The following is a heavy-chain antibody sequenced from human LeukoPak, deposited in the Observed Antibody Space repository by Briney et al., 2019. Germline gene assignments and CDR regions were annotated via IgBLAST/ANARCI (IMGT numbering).Heavy chain of an antibody. V-gene: IGHV4-59*08. Sequence: SETLSLTCSVSGGSISSYYWSWIRQPPGKGLEWIGYIYDSGSTNYNPSLKSRVTISVDTSKNQFSLKLSSVTAADTAVYYCARGLSSGEIDYWGQGTLVTVSS. CDR2: IYDSGST. J-gene: IGHJ4*02. D-gene: IGHD2-15*01. CDR3: ARGLSSGEIDY. CDR1: GGSISSYY.